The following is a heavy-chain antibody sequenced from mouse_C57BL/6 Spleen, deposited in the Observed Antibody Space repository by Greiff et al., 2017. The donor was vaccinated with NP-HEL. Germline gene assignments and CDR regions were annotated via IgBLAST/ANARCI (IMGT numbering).Heavy chain of an antibody. V-gene: IGHV1-64*01. CDR2: IHPNSGST. CDR1: GYTFTSYW. J-gene: IGHJ4*01. CDR3: ARSHSLAMDY. Sequence: VQLHQPGAELVKPGASVKLSCKASGYTFTSYWMHWVKQRPGQGLEWIGMIHPNSGSTNYNEKFKSKATLTVDKSSSTAYMQLSSLTSEDSAVYYCARSHSLAMDYWGQGTSVTVSS.